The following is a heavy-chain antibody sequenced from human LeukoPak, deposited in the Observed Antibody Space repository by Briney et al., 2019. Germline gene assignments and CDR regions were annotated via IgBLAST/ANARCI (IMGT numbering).Heavy chain of an antibody. V-gene: IGHV3-7*01. J-gene: IGHJ4*02. CDR3: ARDLDYYGSSGYLRGCVV. CDR2: IKQDGSEK. CDR1: GFTFSSYW. Sequence: GGSLRLSCAASGFTFSSYWMSWVRQAPGKGLEWVANIKQDGSEKYYVDSVKGRFTISRDNAKNSLYLQMNSLRAEDTAVYYCARDLDYYGSSGYLRGCVVWGQGTLVTVSS. D-gene: IGHD3-22*01.